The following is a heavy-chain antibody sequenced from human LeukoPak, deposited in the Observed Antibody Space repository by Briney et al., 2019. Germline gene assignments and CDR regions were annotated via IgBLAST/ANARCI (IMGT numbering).Heavy chain of an antibody. CDR1: GGTFSSYA. CDR2: IIPIFGTA. Sequence: SVKVSCKASGGTFSSYAISWVRQAPGQGLEWMGGIIPIFGTANYAQKFQGRVTITTDESTSTAYMELSSLRSEDTAVYYCASLVGSIAVAGSVWFDPWGQGTLVTVSS. J-gene: IGHJ5*02. V-gene: IGHV1-69*05. CDR3: ASLVGSIAVAGSVWFDP. D-gene: IGHD6-19*01.